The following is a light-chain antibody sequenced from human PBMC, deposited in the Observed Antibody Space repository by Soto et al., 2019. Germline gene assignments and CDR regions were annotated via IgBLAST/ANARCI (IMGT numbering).Light chain of an antibody. J-gene: IGKJ1*01. CDR2: AAS. CDR3: QQSYSTLWT. Sequence: DIHMTQSPSSLSVSLGDGVTITSRASQSISSYLNWYQQKPGKAPKLLIYAASSLQSGVPSRFSGSGSGTDFTLTISSLQPEDFATYYCQQSYSTLWTFGQGAKVDI. CDR1: QSISSY. V-gene: IGKV1-39*01.